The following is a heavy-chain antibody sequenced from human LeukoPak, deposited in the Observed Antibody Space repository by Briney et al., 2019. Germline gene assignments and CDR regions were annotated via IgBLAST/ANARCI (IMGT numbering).Heavy chain of an antibody. CDR2: IYYREST. V-gene: IGHV4-39*01. J-gene: IGHJ4*02. D-gene: IGHD2-21*01. CDR3: ARHLYLGGGALPYYFDY. Sequence: SETLSLTCTVSGGSISRSSYYWAWIRQPPGKGLEWIGSIYYRESTFHNPSLKSRVTISVDTSKNQFSLKLMSSVTAADTAVYYCARHLYLGGGALPYYFDYWGQGTLVTVSS. CDR1: GGSISRSSYY.